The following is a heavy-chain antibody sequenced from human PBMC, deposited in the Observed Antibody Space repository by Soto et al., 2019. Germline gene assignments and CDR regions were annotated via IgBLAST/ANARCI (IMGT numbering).Heavy chain of an antibody. V-gene: IGHV3-23*01. D-gene: IGHD3-22*01. CDR1: GFTFSSYA. CDR3: AKVTDSSGYGDYFDY. Sequence: RRLSCAASGFTFSSYAMSWVRQAPGKGLEWVSAISGSGGSTYYADSVKGRFTISRDNSKNTLYLQMNSLRAEDTAVYYCAKVTDSSGYGDYFDYWGQGTLVTVSS. CDR2: ISGSGGST. J-gene: IGHJ4*02.